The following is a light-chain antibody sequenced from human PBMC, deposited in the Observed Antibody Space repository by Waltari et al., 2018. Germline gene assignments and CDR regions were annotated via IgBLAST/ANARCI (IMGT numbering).Light chain of an antibody. Sequence: QSVLTQPPSASGTPGQSIAISCSGSTSNIGNNYVYWYQQFPGTAPKPLIYRKNRGPSGVPARFSGSKSGPSASLAISGLQSEDEADYYCAAWDDSLSGVVFGGGTKVTVL. J-gene: IGLJ2*01. CDR3: AAWDDSLSGVV. V-gene: IGLV1-47*01. CDR2: RKN. CDR1: TSNIGNNY.